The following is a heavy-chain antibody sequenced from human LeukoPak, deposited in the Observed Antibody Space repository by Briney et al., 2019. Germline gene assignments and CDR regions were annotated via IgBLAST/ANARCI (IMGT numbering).Heavy chain of an antibody. J-gene: IGHJ4*02. CDR3: ARGAPTTRIGAGRFDY. D-gene: IGHD5-12*01. CDR1: GYSLTNYY. CDR2: INPSGGST. V-gene: IGHV1-46*01. Sequence: GASVKLSCKAFGYSLTNYYVHWVRHAHGQGLEWMGGINPSGGSTSYAQKFQGRITVTRDTYTNTVYMDLSSLRSEDTATYYCARGAPTTRIGAGRFDYWGQGSLLTVAS.